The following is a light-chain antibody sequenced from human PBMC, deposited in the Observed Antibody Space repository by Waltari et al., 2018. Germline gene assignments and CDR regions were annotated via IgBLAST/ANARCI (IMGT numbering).Light chain of an antibody. CDR1: QSMSRS. CDR3: QHYVRLPAT. V-gene: IGKV3-20*01. CDR2: GAS. J-gene: IGKJ1*01. Sequence: EILLTQSPATLSLSPGESSTLSCRASQSMSRSLAWYQHKPGQAPRLLIYGASSRATGIPDRFSGSGSWTDFSLTISRLQPEDFAVYYCQHYVRLPATFGQGTKVDIK.